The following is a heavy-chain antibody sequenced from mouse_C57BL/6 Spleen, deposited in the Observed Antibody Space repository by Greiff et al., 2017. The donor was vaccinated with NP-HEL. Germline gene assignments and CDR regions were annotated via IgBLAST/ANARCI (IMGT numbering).Heavy chain of an antibody. Sequence: QVQLQQPGAELVKPGASVKMSCKASGYTFTSYWITWVKQRPGQGLEWIGDIYPGSGSTNYNEKFKSKATLTVDKSSSTAYMQLSSLTSEDSAVYYCARSRYKGYFDYWGQGTTLTVSS. D-gene: IGHD1-3*01. J-gene: IGHJ2*01. CDR3: ARSRYKGYFDY. V-gene: IGHV1-55*01. CDR2: IYPGSGST. CDR1: GYTFTSYW.